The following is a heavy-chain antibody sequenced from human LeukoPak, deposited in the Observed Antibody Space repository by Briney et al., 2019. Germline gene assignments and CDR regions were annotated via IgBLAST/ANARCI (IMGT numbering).Heavy chain of an antibody. CDR1: GYTFTGYY. CDR2: IHPNSGGT. J-gene: IGHJ4*02. CDR3: ARWGKYYYDSSGCYY. Sequence: ASVKVSCTASGYTFTGYYMHWVRQAPGQGLEWMGWIHPNSGGTKYAQRFQGRVTVTRDTSISTVYMELSRLRSDDTAVYYCARWGKYYYDSSGCYYWGQGTLVSVSS. V-gene: IGHV1-2*02. D-gene: IGHD3-22*01.